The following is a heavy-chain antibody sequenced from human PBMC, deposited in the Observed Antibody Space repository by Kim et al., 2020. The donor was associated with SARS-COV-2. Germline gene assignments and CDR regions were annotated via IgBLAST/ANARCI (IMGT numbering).Heavy chain of an antibody. CDR3: ARDTPGQKPFDI. Sequence: EFAVSVKSRITINPATSKNQFSLQLTSVTPEDTAVYYCARDTPGQKPFDIWGQGTMVAVSS. J-gene: IGHJ3*02. V-gene: IGHV6-1*01.